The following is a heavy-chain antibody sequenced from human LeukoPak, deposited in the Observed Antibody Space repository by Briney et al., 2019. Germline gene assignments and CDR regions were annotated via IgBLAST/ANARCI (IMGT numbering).Heavy chain of an antibody. D-gene: IGHD6-19*01. CDR2: IYSGGST. CDR3: ARESSSGWSNY. Sequence: GGSLRPSCAASGFTVSSNYMSWVRQAPGKGLEWVSVIYSGGSTYYADSVKGRSTISRDNSKNTLYLQMNSLRAEDTAVYYCARESSSGWSNYWGQGTLVTVSS. J-gene: IGHJ4*02. V-gene: IGHV3-66*01. CDR1: GFTVSSNY.